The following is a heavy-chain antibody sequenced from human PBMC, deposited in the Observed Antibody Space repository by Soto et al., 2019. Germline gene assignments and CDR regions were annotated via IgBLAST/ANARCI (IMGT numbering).Heavy chain of an antibody. CDR1: GFTFGDYA. J-gene: IGHJ4*02. CDR2: IRSKAYGGTT. CDR3: TSHYFWSGYYSH. V-gene: IGHV3-49*03. Sequence: PGGSLRLSCTASGFTFGDYAMSWFRQAPGKGLEWVGFIRSKAYGGTTEYAASVKGRFTISRDDSKSIAYLQMNSLKTEDTAVYYCTSHYFWSGYYSHWGQGTLVTVSS. D-gene: IGHD3-3*01.